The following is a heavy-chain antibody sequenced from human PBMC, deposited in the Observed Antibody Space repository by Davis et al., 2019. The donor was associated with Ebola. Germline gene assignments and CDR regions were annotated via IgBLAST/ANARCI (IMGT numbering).Heavy chain of an antibody. CDR2: FDPEDGET. D-gene: IGHD1-26*01. V-gene: IGHV1-24*01. J-gene: IGHJ4*02. CDR1: GYTLTELS. Sequence: ASVKVSCKVSGYTLTELSMHWVRQAPGKGLEWMGGFDPEDGETIYAQKFQGRVTMTEDTSTDTAYMELSSLRSEDTAVYYCATQIVGATSFDYWGQGTLVTVSS. CDR3: ATQIVGATSFDY.